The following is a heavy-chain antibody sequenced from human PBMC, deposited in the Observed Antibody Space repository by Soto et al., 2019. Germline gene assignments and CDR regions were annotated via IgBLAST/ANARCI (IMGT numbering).Heavy chain of an antibody. V-gene: IGHV1-8*01. CDR2: MNPNSGNT. Sequence: ASVKVSCKASGYTFTSYDINWVRQATGQGLEWMGWMNPNSGNTGYAQKFQGRVTMTRNTSISTAYMELSSLRSEDTAVYYCARAASPYYDFWSGYPFPAYYYYYLDVWAKGTTVTGSS. D-gene: IGHD3-3*01. CDR1: GYTFTSYD. CDR3: ARAASPYYDFWSGYPFPAYYYYYLDV. J-gene: IGHJ6*03.